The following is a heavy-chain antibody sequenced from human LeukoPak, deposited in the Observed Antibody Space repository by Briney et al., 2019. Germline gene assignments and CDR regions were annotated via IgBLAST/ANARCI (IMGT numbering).Heavy chain of an antibody. CDR3: ARDRGRYYMDV. Sequence: GGSLRLSCAASGFTFSSYEMNWVRQAPGKGLEWISYTSSSGSTMHYADSVKGRFTISRDSAKDSLYLQMNSLRAGDTAVYYCARDRGRYYMDVWGKGTTVTISS. CDR1: GFTFSSYE. D-gene: IGHD6-25*01. CDR2: TSSSGSTM. V-gene: IGHV3-48*03. J-gene: IGHJ6*03.